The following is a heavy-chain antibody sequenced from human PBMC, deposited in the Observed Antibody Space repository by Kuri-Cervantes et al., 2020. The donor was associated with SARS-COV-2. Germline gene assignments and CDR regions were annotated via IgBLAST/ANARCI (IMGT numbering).Heavy chain of an antibody. D-gene: IGHD3-10*01. CDR2: IYYSGST. Sequence: GSLRLSCTVSGGSISSSSYYWGWIRQPPGKGLEWIGSIYYSGSTYYNPSLKSRVTISVGTSKNQFSLKLSSVTAADTAVYYCARTQYSGPFDYWGQGTLVTVSS. V-gene: IGHV4-39*07. CDR1: GGSISSSSYY. CDR3: ARTQYSGPFDY. J-gene: IGHJ4*02.